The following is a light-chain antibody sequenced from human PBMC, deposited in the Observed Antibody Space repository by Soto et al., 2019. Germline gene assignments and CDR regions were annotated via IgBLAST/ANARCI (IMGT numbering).Light chain of an antibody. CDR2: DDA. V-gene: IGLV3-21*02. CDR3: QVWDSNTDHVV. J-gene: IGLJ2*01. Sequence: SYELTQPPSVSVDPGQTARITCGGSNIGSKTVHWYQQKPGQAPVLVVYDDADRPSGIPERFSGSNSGNTAALTISRVEAGHEADYYCQVWDSNTDHVVFGGGTQLTVL. CDR1: NIGSKT.